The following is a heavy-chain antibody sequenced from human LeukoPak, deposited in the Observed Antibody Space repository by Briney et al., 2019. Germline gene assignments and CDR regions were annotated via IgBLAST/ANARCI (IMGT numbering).Heavy chain of an antibody. CDR3: AGSITMVRGRRGGNWFDP. CDR1: GGSITSGTYY. V-gene: IGHV4-61*02. Sequence: PSETLSLTCTVSGGSITSGTYYWSWIRQPAGKALEWIGRIYISGSTNYNPSLKSRVTISVDTSKNQFSLKLSSVTAADTAVYYCAGSITMVRGRRGGNWFDPWGQGTLVTVSS. D-gene: IGHD3-10*01. CDR2: IYISGST. J-gene: IGHJ5*02.